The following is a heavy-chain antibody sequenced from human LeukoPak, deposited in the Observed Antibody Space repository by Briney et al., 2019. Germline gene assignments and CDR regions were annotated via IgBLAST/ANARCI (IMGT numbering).Heavy chain of an antibody. Sequence: ASVKVSCKASGYTFTSNDINWVRQAPGQGLEWMGWMNPNSGNTGYAQKFQGRVTMTRNTAISTAYMELSSLTSEDTAVYYCARPKSKYDSSGYYPLDYWGQGTLVTVSS. V-gene: IGHV1-8*01. CDR1: GYTFTSND. CDR3: ARPKSKYDSSGYYPLDY. CDR2: MNPNSGNT. J-gene: IGHJ4*02. D-gene: IGHD3-22*01.